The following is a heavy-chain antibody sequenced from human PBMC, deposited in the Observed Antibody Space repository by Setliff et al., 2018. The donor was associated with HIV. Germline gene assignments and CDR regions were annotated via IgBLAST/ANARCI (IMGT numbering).Heavy chain of an antibody. J-gene: IGHJ4*02. CDR1: GYTFTDYS. V-gene: IGHV1-2*02. D-gene: IGHD4-17*01. CDR2: SNPNSGDT. Sequence: ASVKVSCKASGYTFTDYSIHWVRQAPGQGLEGMGWSNPNSGDTKYAQNFQGRVTMTRDTSVSTAYMELSRLTSDDTAVYYCARSTTADWGQGTMVTVSS. CDR3: ARSTTAD.